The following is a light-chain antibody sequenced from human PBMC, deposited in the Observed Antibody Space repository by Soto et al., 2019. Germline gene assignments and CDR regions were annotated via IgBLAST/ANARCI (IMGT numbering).Light chain of an antibody. Sequence: EIVLTQSPGTLSLSPGERATLSCRASQSVSSSYLAWYQQKPGQAPRLLIYGASSRATGIPDRFSGSGSGTDVALSISRLEREDVAVYYCQQYGSSPYTFGQRNKLEIK. V-gene: IGKV3-20*01. CDR3: QQYGSSPYT. CDR2: GAS. CDR1: QSVSSSY. J-gene: IGKJ2*01.